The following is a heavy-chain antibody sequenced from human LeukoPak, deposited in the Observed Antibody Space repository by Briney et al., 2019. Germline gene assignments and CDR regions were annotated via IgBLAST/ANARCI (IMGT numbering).Heavy chain of an antibody. CDR1: GFTVSSNF. CDR2: IYNDGST. J-gene: IGHJ4*02. CDR3: ARETSGFDF. V-gene: IGHV3-53*01. Sequence: QTGGSLRLSCAASGFTVSSNFMSWVRQVPGKGLEWVSIIYNDGSTYYADSVKGRFTISRDNSKNTLYLQMNSLRAEDTALYYCARETSGFDFWGQGTLVTVSS. D-gene: IGHD1-26*01.